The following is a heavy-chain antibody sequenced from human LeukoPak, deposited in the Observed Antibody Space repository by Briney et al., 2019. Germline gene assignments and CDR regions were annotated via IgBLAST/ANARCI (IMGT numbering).Heavy chain of an antibody. CDR1: GYTFTGYY. CDR2: INPNSGGT. D-gene: IGHD6-13*01. J-gene: IGHJ6*03. V-gene: IGHV1-2*02. Sequence: GASVKVSCKASGYTFTGYYMHWVRQAPGQGLEWMGWINPNSGGTNFAQKFQGRVTMTRDTSISTAYMELDRLTSGDTAIYYCARREFTPAGPGNYHYYYLDVWGKGTMLTVSS. CDR3: ARREFTPAGPGNYHYYYLDV.